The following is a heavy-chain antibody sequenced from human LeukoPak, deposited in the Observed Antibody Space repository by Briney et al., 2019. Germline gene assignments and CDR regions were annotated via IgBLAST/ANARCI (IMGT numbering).Heavy chain of an antibody. V-gene: IGHV4-59*08. J-gene: IGHJ4*02. CDR3: ARLAEDSGSCATDY. D-gene: IGHD1-26*01. Sequence: SETLSLTCTVSGGSISSYYWSWIRQPPGKGLEWIGYIYYSGSTNYNPSLKSRVTISVDTSKNQFSLKLSSVTAADTAVYYCARLAEDSGSCATDYWGQGTLVTVSS. CDR1: GGSISSYY. CDR2: IYYSGST.